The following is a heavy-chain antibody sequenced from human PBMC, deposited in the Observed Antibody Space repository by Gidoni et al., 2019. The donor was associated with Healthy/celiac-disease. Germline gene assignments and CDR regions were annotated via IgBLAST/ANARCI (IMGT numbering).Heavy chain of an antibody. Sequence: EVQLVESGGGLVQPGGSLRLSCAASGFTFSSYWMHWVRQAPGKGLVWVSRINSDGSSTSYADSVKGRFTISRDNAKNTLYLQMNSLRAEDTAVYYCARDSLNKKPYNWFDPWGQGTLVTVSS. CDR2: INSDGSST. J-gene: IGHJ5*02. CDR1: GFTFSSYW. D-gene: IGHD3-16*01. CDR3: ARDSLNKKPYNWFDP. V-gene: IGHV3-74*01.